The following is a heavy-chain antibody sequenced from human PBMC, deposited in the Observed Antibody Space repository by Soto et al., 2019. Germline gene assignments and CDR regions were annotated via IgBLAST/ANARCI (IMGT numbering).Heavy chain of an antibody. V-gene: IGHV3-21*01. J-gene: IGHJ4*02. Sequence: XGSLRLSCAASGFTFSSYSMNWVRQAPGRGLEWVSSISSSSSYIYYADSVKGRFTISRDNAKNSLYLQMNSLRAEDTAVYYCARDGEYSSSSFDYWGQGTLVTVSS. CDR3: ARDGEYSSSSFDY. CDR2: ISSSSSYI. D-gene: IGHD6-6*01. CDR1: GFTFSSYS.